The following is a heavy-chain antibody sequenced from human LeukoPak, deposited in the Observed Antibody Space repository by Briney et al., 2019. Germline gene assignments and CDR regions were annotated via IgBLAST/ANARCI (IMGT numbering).Heavy chain of an antibody. D-gene: IGHD4-23*01. J-gene: IGHJ4*02. CDR3: ARDLTHGGKTY. CDR1: GFTVISNY. V-gene: IGHV3-66*02. Sequence: GGSLRLSCAASGFTVISNYMSWVRQAPGKGLEWVSVIYSGGDTHYADSVKGRFTISRDNSKNTLYLQMNSLRAEDTAVYYCARDLTHGGKTYWGQGTLVTVSS. CDR2: IYSGGDT.